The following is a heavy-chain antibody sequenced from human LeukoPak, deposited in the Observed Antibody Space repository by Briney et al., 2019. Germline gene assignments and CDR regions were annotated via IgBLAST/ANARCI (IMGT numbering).Heavy chain of an antibody. J-gene: IGHJ3*02. Sequence: ASVKVSCKASGYTFTGYYMHWVRQAPGQGLEWMGWMNPNSGNTGYAQKFQGRVTITRNTSISTAYMELSSLRSEDTAVYYCARGLYDFWSGADAFDIWGQGTMVTVSS. CDR3: ARGLYDFWSGADAFDI. CDR1: GYTFTGYY. D-gene: IGHD3-3*01. V-gene: IGHV1-8*03. CDR2: MNPNSGNT.